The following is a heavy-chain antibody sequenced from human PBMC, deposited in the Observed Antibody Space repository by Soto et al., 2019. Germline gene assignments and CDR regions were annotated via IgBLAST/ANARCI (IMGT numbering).Heavy chain of an antibody. CDR3: ASGYCSGGSCYRASAFDI. CDR1: GGSISSYY. Sequence: SETLSLTCTVSGGSISSYYWSWIRQPPGKGLEWIGYIYYSGSTNYNPSLKSRVTISVDTSKNQFSLKLSSVTAADTAVYYCASGYCSGGSCYRASAFDIWGQGTMVTVSS. V-gene: IGHV4-59*01. CDR2: IYYSGST. J-gene: IGHJ3*02. D-gene: IGHD2-15*01.